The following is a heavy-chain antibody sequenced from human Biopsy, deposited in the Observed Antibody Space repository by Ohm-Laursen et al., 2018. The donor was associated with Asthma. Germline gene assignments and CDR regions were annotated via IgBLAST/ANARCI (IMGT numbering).Heavy chain of an antibody. V-gene: IGHV5-51*01. J-gene: IGHJ4*02. CDR1: GYSFKHYW. Sequence: ESLRISCNGSGYSFKHYWITWVRHMPGKGLEWMGIIFPGDSDTIYSPSFQGQVTISANKSISTAYLQWSSLKASDTAIYYCARLAYGSGSFFDFWGQGTLVTVAS. CDR3: ARLAYGSGSFFDF. D-gene: IGHD3-10*01. CDR2: IFPGDSDT.